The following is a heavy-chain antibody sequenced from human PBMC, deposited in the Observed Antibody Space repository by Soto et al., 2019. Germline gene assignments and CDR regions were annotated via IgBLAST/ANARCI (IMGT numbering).Heavy chain of an antibody. Sequence: SQTLSLTCAISGDSVSSNSAAWNWIRQSLSRGLEWLGRTDYRSKWYNDYAVSVKSRITINPDTSKNQFSLQLNSVTPEDTAVYYCARDIPPDPMPRNSNWFDPWAQGALVPVSS. D-gene: IGHD2-2*01. CDR2: TDYRSKWYN. V-gene: IGHV6-1*01. J-gene: IGHJ5*02. CDR3: ARDIPPDPMPRNSNWFDP. CDR1: GDSVSSNSAA.